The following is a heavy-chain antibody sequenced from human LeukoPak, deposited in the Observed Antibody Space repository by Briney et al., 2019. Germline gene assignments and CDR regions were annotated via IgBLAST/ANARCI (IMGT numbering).Heavy chain of an antibody. CDR3: AKDRRSYDVLTGSLIDY. J-gene: IGHJ4*02. V-gene: IGHV3-9*01. CDR1: GFTFDDYA. CDR2: ISWNSGSI. Sequence: PGGSLRLSCAASGFTFDDYAMHWVRQAPGKGLEWVSGISWNSGSIGYADSVKGRFTISRDNAKNSLYLQMNSLRAEDTALYYCAKDRRSYDVLTGSLIDYWGQGTLVTVSS. D-gene: IGHD3-9*01.